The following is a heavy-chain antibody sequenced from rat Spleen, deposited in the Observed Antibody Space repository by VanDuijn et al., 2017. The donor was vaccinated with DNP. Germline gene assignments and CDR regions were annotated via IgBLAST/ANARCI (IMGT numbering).Heavy chain of an antibody. CDR1: GFSLTSYG. V-gene: IGHV2S12*01. J-gene: IGHJ4*01. CDR3: ARWGIMPRGNV. Sequence: QVQLKESGPGLVQPSQTLSLTCTVSGFSLTSYGVSWVRQPPGKGLEWIAAISSGGSTYYNSALKSRLSISRDTSEDQVFLEMNSLQPEDTAMYFCARWGIMPRGNVWGQGISVIVSS. CDR2: ISSGGST. D-gene: IGHD1-6*01.